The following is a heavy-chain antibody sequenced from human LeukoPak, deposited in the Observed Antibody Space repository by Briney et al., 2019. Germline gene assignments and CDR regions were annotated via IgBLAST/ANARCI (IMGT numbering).Heavy chain of an antibody. D-gene: IGHD5-18*01. CDR2: IYSGGTT. CDR1: GFSVSSYY. V-gene: IGHV3-53*01. CDR3: AREGGSSYSRPFDY. Sequence: GGSLRLSCAASGFSVSSYYMSWVRQAPGKGLEWVSVIYSGGTTYYADSVKGRFSISRDNSKNTLYLQMNSLRPEDTAVYYCAREGGSSYSRPFDYWGQGTQVTVSS. J-gene: IGHJ4*02.